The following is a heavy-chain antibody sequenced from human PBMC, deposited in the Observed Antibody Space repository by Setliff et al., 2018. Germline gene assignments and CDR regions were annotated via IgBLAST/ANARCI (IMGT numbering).Heavy chain of an antibody. CDR1: GFTFSSYS. V-gene: IGHV3-21*04. D-gene: IGHD2-2*01. Sequence: GGSLRLSCAASGFTFSSYSMNWVRQAPGKGLEWVSSISSSSSYIYYADSVKGRFTISRANSQNTLFLQMNSLRVEDTAVYFCVKGSSDSRPYYFDYWGQGMLVTVSS. CDR3: VKGSSDSRPYYFDY. J-gene: IGHJ4*02. CDR2: ISSSSSYI.